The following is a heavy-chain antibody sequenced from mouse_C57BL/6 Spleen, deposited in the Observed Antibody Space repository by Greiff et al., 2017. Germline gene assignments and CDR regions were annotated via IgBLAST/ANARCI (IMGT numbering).Heavy chain of an antibody. CDR3: ARNRRGGEYFDY. CDR2: IWSGGST. J-gene: IGHJ2*01. Sequence: QVQLKESGPGLVQPSQSLSITCTVSGFSLTSYGVHWVRQSPGKGLEWLAVIWSGGSTDYNAAFISRLSISKDNSKSQVFFKMNSLQADDTAIYYWARNRRGGEYFDYWGQGTTLTVSS. CDR1: GFSLTSYG. V-gene: IGHV2-2*01.